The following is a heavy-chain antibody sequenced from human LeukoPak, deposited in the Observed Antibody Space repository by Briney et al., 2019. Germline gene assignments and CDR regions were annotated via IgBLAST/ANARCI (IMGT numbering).Heavy chain of an antibody. Sequence: SVKVPCKASGGTFSSYAISWVRQAPGQVLEWMGRIIPILGIANYAQKFQGRVTITADKSTSTAYMELSSLRSEDTAVYYCARRTDSYGYSYWGQGTLVTVSS. CDR1: GGTFSSYA. J-gene: IGHJ4*02. V-gene: IGHV1-69*04. CDR2: IIPILGIA. CDR3: ARRTDSYGYSY. D-gene: IGHD5-18*01.